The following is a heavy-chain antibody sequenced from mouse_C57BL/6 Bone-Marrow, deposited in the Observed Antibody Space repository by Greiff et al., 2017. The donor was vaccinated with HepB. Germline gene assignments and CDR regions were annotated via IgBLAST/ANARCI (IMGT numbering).Heavy chain of an antibody. D-gene: IGHD2-4*01. CDR1: GFTFSSYA. CDR3: TGGYDYEFAY. CDR2: ISSGGDYI. J-gene: IGHJ3*01. V-gene: IGHV5-9-1*02. Sequence: EVQRVESGEGLVKPGGSLKLSCAASGFTFSSYAMSWVRQTPEKRLEWVAYISSGGDYIYYADTVKGRCTISRDNARNTLYLQMSSLKSEDTAMYYCTGGYDYEFAYWGQGTLVTVSA.